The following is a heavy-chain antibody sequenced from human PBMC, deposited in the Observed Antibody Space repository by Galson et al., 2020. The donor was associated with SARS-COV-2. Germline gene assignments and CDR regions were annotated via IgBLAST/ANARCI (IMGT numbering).Heavy chain of an antibody. CDR1: GFSLSTSGMC. Sequence: ESGPTLAKPTQTLTLTCNLSGFSLSTSGMCVSWIRQPPGKALEWLARIDLDDDQYYSPYLKTRLTISKDTSKNQVVLTMTNMDPVDTATYYGAREVVSGPSFDYWGQVTLVTVSS. D-gene: IGHD2-2*01. CDR2: IDLDDDQ. V-gene: IGHV2-70*11. J-gene: IGHJ4*02. CDR3: AREVVSGPSFDY.